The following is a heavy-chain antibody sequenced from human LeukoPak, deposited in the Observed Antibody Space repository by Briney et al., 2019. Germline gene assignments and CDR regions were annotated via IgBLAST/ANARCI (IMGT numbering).Heavy chain of an antibody. D-gene: IGHD3-10*01. V-gene: IGHV3-48*04. CDR2: ISSSSSTI. Sequence: HTGGSLRLSCAASGFTFSSYSMNWVRQAPGKGLEWVSYISSSSSTIYYADSVKGRFTISRDNAKNSLYLQMNSLRAEDTAVYYCARDTPMVRGAMPYWGQGTLVTVSS. CDR1: GFTFSSYS. J-gene: IGHJ4*02. CDR3: ARDTPMVRGAMPY.